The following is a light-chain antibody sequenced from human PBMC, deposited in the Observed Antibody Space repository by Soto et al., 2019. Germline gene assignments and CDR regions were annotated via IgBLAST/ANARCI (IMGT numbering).Light chain of an antibody. Sequence: SYELTQPPSVSVSPGQTATITCSGDKLGDKYACWYQQKPGQSPMLIIYKDNKRPSGIPGRFSGSNSENTATLTISGAQAIDEADYYCQAWDRGTLVVFGGGTKLTVL. V-gene: IGLV3-1*01. J-gene: IGLJ2*01. CDR1: KLGDKY. CDR3: QAWDRGTLVV. CDR2: KDN.